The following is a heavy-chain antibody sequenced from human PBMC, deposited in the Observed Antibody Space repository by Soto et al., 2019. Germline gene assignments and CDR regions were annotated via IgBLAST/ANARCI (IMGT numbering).Heavy chain of an antibody. CDR3: ASRGYSYGLVYDAFDI. D-gene: IGHD5-18*01. CDR1: GFTFSDYY. J-gene: IGHJ3*02. V-gene: IGHV3-11*01. CDR2: ISSSGSTI. Sequence: QVQLVESGGGLVKPGGSLRLSCAASGFTFSDYYISWIRQAPGKGLEWVSYISSSGSTIYYADSVKGRFTIARDNAKNSLYLQMNSLRAEDTAVYYCASRGYSYGLVYDAFDIWGQGTKVTVSS.